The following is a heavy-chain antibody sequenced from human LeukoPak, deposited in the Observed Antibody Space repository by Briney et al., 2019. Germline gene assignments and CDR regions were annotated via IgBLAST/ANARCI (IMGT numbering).Heavy chain of an antibody. D-gene: IGHD3-22*01. CDR3: ARDSSGYSYYYYYMDV. CDR2: IYYSGST. Sequence: SETLSLTCTVSGGSISSYYWSWIRQPPGKGLEWIGYIYYSGSTNYNPSLKSRVTISVDTSKNQFSLKLSSVTAADTAVYYCARDSSGYSYYYYYMDVWGKGTTVTISS. CDR1: GGSISSYY. V-gene: IGHV4-59*01. J-gene: IGHJ6*03.